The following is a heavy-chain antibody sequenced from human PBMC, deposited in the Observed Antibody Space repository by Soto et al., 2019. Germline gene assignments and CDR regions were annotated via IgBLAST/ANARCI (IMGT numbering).Heavy chain of an antibody. J-gene: IGHJ2*01. D-gene: IGHD4-4*01. Sequence: SETLSLTCTVSGGSISSYYWSWIRQPPGKGLEWIGYIYYSGSPNYSPPLESRVTISEDTSKNQFSLKLSSVTAADTAIYYCPGRRDDYNAWYFDLSGRVTLVTVSS. CDR2: IYYSGSP. V-gene: IGHV4-59*01. CDR3: PGRRDDYNAWYFDL. CDR1: GGSISSYY.